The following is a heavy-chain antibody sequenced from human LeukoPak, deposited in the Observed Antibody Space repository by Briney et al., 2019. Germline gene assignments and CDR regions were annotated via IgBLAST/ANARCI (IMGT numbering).Heavy chain of an antibody. J-gene: IGHJ4*02. CDR1: RLTFANTW. CDR2: IKAKIEVGAT. Sequence: GGSLRLSCEASRLTFANTWMNWVRQAPGKGLEWVGRIKAKIEVGATDYAAPVKGRFTISKDDSKNILYLEMNNLKTEDTAVYYCAADLGDCSGGNRYSRSGFDCWGQGTLVTVSS. D-gene: IGHD2-15*01. CDR3: AADLGDCSGGNRYSRSGFDC. V-gene: IGHV3-15*07.